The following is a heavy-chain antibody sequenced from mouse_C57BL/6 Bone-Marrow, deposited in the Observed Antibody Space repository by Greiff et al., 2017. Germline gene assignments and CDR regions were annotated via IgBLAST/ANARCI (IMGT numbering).Heavy chain of an antibody. D-gene: IGHD2-4*01. CDR2: ISSGSSTI. CDR3: ARRVDYVFDY. V-gene: IGHV5-17*01. Sequence: EVMLVESGGGLVKPGGSLKLSCAASGFTFSDYGMHWVRQAPEKGLEWVAYISSGSSTIYYADTVKGRFTISRDNAKNTLFLQMTSLRSEDTAMYYCARRVDYVFDYWGQGTTLTVSS. CDR1: GFTFSDYG. J-gene: IGHJ2*01.